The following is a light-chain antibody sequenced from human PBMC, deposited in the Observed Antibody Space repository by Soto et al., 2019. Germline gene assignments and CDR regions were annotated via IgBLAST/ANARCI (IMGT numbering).Light chain of an antibody. V-gene: IGLV2-11*01. CDR3: CSYTSSSTLDV. J-gene: IGLJ1*01. CDR1: SSDVGGYNF. Sequence: QSALTQPRSVSGSPGQSVTISCTGTSSDVGGYNFVSWYQQYPGKAPKLIIYDVTKGPSGVPDRFSGSKSGNTASLTISGLQTDDEADYYCCSYTSSSTLDVFGTGTKLTVL. CDR2: DVT.